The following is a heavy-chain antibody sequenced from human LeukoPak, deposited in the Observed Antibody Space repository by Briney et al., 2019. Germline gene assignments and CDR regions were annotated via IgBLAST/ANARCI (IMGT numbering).Heavy chain of an antibody. D-gene: IGHD2-15*01. Sequence: ASVKVSCKVSGYTLTELSMHWVRQAPGKGLEWMGDFDPEDGETIYAQKFQGRVTVTEDTATDTAYMELSSLRSEDTAVYYCATGEDTAGGFDYWGQGTLVTVSS. CDR2: FDPEDGET. J-gene: IGHJ4*02. CDR3: ATGEDTAGGFDY. V-gene: IGHV1-24*01. CDR1: GYTLTELS.